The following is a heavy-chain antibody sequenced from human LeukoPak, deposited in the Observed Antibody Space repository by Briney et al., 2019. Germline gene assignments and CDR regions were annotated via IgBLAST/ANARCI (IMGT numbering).Heavy chain of an antibody. Sequence: GASVKASCKASGYTLTDYYMHWVRQAPGQGLEWMGWINPNSGDTNYAQKFQGRVTMTRDTSINTAYMELSRLTSDDTAVYYCARSSGWGGDYWGQGTLVTVSS. CDR2: INPNSGDT. J-gene: IGHJ4*02. V-gene: IGHV1-2*02. D-gene: IGHD6-19*01. CDR1: GYTLTDYY. CDR3: ARSSGWGGDY.